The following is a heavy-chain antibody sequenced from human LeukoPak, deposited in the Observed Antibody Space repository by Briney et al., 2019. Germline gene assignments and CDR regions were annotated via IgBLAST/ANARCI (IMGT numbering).Heavy chain of an antibody. CDR2: IYYSGTT. V-gene: IGHV4-59*08. CDR1: GASISSYY. Sequence: SEALSLTCTVSGASISSYYWSWFRQPPGQGLEWIGYIYYSGTTDYNPSLRSRVSISVDTSKNQFSLKLSSVTAADTAVYYCARHVIAETGFLNWVDPWGQGTLVTVPS. D-gene: IGHD6-13*01. J-gene: IGHJ5*02. CDR3: ARHVIAETGFLNWVDP.